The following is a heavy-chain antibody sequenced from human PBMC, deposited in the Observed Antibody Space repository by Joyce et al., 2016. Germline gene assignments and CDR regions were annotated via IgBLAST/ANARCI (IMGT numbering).Heavy chain of an antibody. V-gene: IGHV1-3*01. CDR3: ARGRGTGSYVIDY. Sequence: QVQLMQSGAEVKKPGASVKVSCTASGYTFTSYTIHWLRQAPGQSPAWLGHINAASGATTYSQHLQGRVTITRDTSATTDYMEMNNLRPEDTAVYYCARGRGTGSYVIDYWGQGTLVTVSS. D-gene: IGHD3-10*01. CDR1: GYTFTSYT. CDR2: INAASGAT. J-gene: IGHJ4*02.